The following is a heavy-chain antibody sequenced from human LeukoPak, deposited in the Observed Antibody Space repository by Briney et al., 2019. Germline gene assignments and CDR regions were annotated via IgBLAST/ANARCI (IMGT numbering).Heavy chain of an antibody. CDR1: GYSISSGYY. CDR2: IYHSGST. J-gene: IGHJ6*03. CDR3: ASLVSADYYYYYMDV. D-gene: IGHD2-8*01. Sequence: SETLSLTCTVSGYSISSGYYWGWIRQPPGKGLEWIGSIYHSGSTYYNPSLKSRVTISVDTSKNQFSLKLSSVTAADTAVYYCASLVSADYYYYYMDVWGKGTTVTVSS. V-gene: IGHV4-38-2*02.